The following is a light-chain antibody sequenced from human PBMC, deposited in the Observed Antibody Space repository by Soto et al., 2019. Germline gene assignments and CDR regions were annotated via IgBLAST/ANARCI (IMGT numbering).Light chain of an antibody. CDR1: SSDVGGYNY. CDR3: SSYTSTSTPCV. Sequence: QSALTQPASVSGSPGQSITISCTGTSSDVGGYNYVSWYQLHPGKAPKLIIYEVSHRPSGASNHFSGYKSGNTASLTISGLQAEDGADYYCSSYTSTSTPCVFGTGTKVTVL. CDR2: EVS. J-gene: IGLJ1*01. V-gene: IGLV2-14*01.